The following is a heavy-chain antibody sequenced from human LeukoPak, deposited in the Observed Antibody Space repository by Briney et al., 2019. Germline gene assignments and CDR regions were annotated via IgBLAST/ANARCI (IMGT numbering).Heavy chain of an antibody. CDR1: GGSFSGYY. D-gene: IGHD2/OR15-2a*01. CDR2: INHSGST. J-gene: IGHJ4*02. Sequence: KTSETLSLTCAVYGGSFSGYYWSWIRQPPGKGLEWIGEINHSGSTNYNPSLKSRVTISVDTSKNQFSLKLSSVTAADTAVYYCARQESGYWGQGTLVTVSS. V-gene: IGHV4-34*01. CDR3: ARQESGY.